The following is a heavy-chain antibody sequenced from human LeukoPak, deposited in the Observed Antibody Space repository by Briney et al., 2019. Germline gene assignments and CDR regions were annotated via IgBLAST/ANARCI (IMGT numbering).Heavy chain of an antibody. Sequence: ASVKVSCTASGYTFTSYAMHWVRQAPGQRPEWMGWINAGNANTKYSQKFQGRVTITRDTSASTGYMELSSLSSEDTAVYYSARDQPPYYDILTGHQTYYYYGMDVWGQGTTVTVSS. V-gene: IGHV1-3*01. CDR3: ARDQPPYYDILTGHQTYYYYGMDV. D-gene: IGHD3-9*01. J-gene: IGHJ6*02. CDR1: GYTFTSYA. CDR2: INAGNANT.